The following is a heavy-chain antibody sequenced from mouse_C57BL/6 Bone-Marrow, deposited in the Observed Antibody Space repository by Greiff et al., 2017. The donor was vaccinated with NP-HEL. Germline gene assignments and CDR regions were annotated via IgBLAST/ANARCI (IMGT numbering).Heavy chain of an antibody. CDR3: TTSDYYGSSYDAMDY. CDR1: GFNIKDDY. Sequence: EVQLQQSGAELVRPGASVKLSCTASGFNIKDDYMHWVKQRPEQGLEWIGWIDPENGDTEYASKFQGKATITADTSSNTAYLQLGSLTSEDTAVYYCTTSDYYGSSYDAMDYWGQGTSVTVSS. V-gene: IGHV14-4*01. D-gene: IGHD1-1*01. CDR2: IDPENGDT. J-gene: IGHJ4*01.